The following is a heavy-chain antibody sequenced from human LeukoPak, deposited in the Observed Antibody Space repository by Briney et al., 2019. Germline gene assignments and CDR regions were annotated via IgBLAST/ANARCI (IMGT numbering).Heavy chain of an antibody. CDR2: INPTSGVT. CDR3: VRGAAGSH. D-gene: IGHD6-13*01. CDR1: GYSFSDHY. V-gene: IGHV1-2*02. J-gene: IGHJ4*02. Sequence: ASVKVSCKTSGYSFSDHYIHWVRQAPGQGFEWTGWINPTSGVTNSAQKFQDRVTMTRDTSIGTAYMELNRLTYDDTAVHSCVRGAAGSHWGQGTLVTVSS.